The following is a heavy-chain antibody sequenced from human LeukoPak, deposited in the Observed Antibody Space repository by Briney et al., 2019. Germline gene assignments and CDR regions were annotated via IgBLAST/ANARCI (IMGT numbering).Heavy chain of an antibody. J-gene: IGHJ4*02. D-gene: IGHD4-17*01. CDR3: ARDGGDYPFDY. Sequence: SETLSLTCTVAGGSISSYYWSWIRQPPGKGLEWIGYIYYSGSTNYNPSLKSRVTISVDTSKNQFSLKLSSVTAADTAVYYCARDGGDYPFDYWGQGTLVTVSS. CDR2: IYYSGST. V-gene: IGHV4-59*01. CDR1: GGSISSYY.